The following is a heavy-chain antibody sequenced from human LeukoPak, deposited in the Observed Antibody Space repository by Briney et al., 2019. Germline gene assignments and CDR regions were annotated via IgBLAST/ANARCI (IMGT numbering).Heavy chain of an antibody. V-gene: IGHV4-34*01. D-gene: IGHD3-16*01. J-gene: IGHJ4*02. CDR3: ARGSDYVWEMN. Sequence: SETLSPTCAVYGASFTDYYWSWIRQPPGEGLEWIGEIHHSGSTKYNPSLKSRVTISVDTPKKQFSLKLTSVTAADTAVYYCARGSDYVWEMNWGPGTLVTVSS. CDR1: GASFTDYY. CDR2: IHHSGST.